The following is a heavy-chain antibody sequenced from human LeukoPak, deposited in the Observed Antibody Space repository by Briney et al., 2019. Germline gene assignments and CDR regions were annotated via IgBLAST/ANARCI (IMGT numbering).Heavy chain of an antibody. V-gene: IGHV4-59*12. D-gene: IGHD1-26*01. CDR2: IYYSGST. CDR1: GGSISSYY. CDR3: AREEWELLDDYYYYMDV. J-gene: IGHJ6*03. Sequence: TSETLSLTCTVSGGSISSYYWTWIRQPPGKGLEWIGSIYYSGSTNYNPSLKSRVTMSVDTSKNQFSLKLSSVTAADTAVYYCAREEWELLDDYYYYMDVWGKGTTVTISS.